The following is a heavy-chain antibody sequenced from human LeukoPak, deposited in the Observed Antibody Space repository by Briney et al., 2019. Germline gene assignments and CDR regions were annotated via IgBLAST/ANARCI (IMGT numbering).Heavy chain of an antibody. J-gene: IGHJ4*02. D-gene: IGHD4-17*01. CDR1: GYTFTSYY. CDR3: AVDDYGEMIDY. Sequence: GASVKVSCKASGYTFTSYYMHWVRQAPGQGLEWMGIINPSGGSTSYAQKFQGRVTMTRDTSTSTVYMELSSPRSEDTAVYYCAVDDYGEMIDYWGQGTLVTVSS. V-gene: IGHV1-46*01. CDR2: INPSGGST.